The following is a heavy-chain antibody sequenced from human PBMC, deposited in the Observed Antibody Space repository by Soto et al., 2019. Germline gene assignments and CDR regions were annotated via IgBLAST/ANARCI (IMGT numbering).Heavy chain of an antibody. CDR2: IIPIFGTA. V-gene: IGHV1-69*13. CDR3: ARETKDSSSFDY. Sequence: ASVKVSCKASGGTFSSYAISWVRQAPGQGLEWMGGIIPIFGTANYAQKFQGRVTITADESTSTAYMELSSLRSEDTAVYYCARETKDSSSFDYWGQGTLVTVSS. D-gene: IGHD6-13*01. J-gene: IGHJ4*02. CDR1: GGTFSSYA.